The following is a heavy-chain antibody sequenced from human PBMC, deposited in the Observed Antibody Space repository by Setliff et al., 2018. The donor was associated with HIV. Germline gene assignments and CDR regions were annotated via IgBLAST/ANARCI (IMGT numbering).Heavy chain of an antibody. CDR1: GFTFSNYA. CDR2: ISGSGGST. J-gene: IGHJ4*01. V-gene: IGHV3-23*01. CDR3: AKDGISGGAYPPYYFDY. D-gene: IGHD2-15*01. Sequence: ETLSLSCAASGFTFSNYAMSWVRQAPGKGLEWVSVISGSGGSTFYADSVKGRFTISRDNSKNTLYLLMNGLRVEDTAVYYCAKDGISGGAYPPYYFDYWGHGTLVTVSS.